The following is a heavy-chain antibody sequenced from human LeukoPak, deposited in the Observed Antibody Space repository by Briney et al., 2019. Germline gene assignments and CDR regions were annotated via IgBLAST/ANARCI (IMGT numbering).Heavy chain of an antibody. J-gene: IGHJ4*02. D-gene: IGHD4-11*01. CDR1: GFTFSSFG. CDR3: ARDETTGVLHFDY. Sequence: GGSLRLSCAASGFTFSSFGMHWVRQAPGKGLEWVAVIWYDGGNKYYADSVKGRFTISGDNSKNTLYLQMNSLRAEDTALYYCARDETTGVLHFDYWGQGTLVTVSS. V-gene: IGHV3-33*01. CDR2: IWYDGGNK.